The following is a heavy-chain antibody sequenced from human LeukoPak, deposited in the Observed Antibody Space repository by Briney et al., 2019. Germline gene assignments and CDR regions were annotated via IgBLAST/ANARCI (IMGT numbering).Heavy chain of an antibody. CDR1: GDSLNSYY. V-gene: IGHV4-59*01. D-gene: IGHD6-25*01. Sequence: SETLSLTCTLSGDSLNSYYWTWIRQSPGEGLQWIGYVFYSGSSNYNASLRSRVAISVDTSKNQFSLKLTSVTAADTAVYYCAGRAARFFDYWGQGILVTVSS. CDR2: VFYSGSS. J-gene: IGHJ4*02. CDR3: AGRAARFFDY.